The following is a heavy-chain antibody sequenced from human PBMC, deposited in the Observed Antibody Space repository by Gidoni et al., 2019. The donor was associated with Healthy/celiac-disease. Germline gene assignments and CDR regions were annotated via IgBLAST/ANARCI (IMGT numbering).Heavy chain of an antibody. CDR2: IYHSGSH. Sequence: QVQLQQSGPGLVKPSGTLSLTCAVSGDSLSSSNWWSWVSQPPGKGLEWIGEIYHSGSHKHNPSLKSRVTISVDKSKNPFSLKLSSVTAAVTAVYYCARVQPYRGNDAFDIWGQGTMVTVSS. D-gene: IGHD2-2*02. V-gene: IGHV4-4*02. CDR1: GDSLSSSNW. CDR3: ARVQPYRGNDAFDI. J-gene: IGHJ3*02.